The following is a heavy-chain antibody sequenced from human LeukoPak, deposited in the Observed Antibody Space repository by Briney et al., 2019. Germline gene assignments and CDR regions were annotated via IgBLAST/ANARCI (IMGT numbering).Heavy chain of an antibody. J-gene: IGHJ3*02. D-gene: IGHD2-15*01. CDR3: ARERYCSGGSCYSDAFDI. Sequence: ASVKVSCKTSGYTFTTYVFNWVRQAPGQGLEWMGWINPNSGGTNYAQKFQGRVTMTRDTSISTAYMELSRLRSDDTAVYYCARERYCSGGSCYSDAFDIWGQGTMVTVSS. CDR1: GYTFTTYV. CDR2: INPNSGGT. V-gene: IGHV1-2*02.